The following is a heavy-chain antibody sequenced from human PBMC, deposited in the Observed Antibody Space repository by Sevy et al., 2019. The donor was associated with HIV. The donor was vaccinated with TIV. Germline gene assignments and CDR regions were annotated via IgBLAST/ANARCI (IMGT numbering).Heavy chain of an antibody. V-gene: IGHV3-23*01. J-gene: IGHJ4*02. CDR3: AKAPTMIVVVTSFDY. CDR1: GFTFSSYA. Sequence: GGSLRLSCAASGFTFSSYAMSWVRQAPGKGLEWVSAISGSGGSTYYADSVKGPFTISRDNSKNTLYLQMNSLRAEDTAVYYCAKAPTMIVVVTSFDYWGQGTLVTVSS. D-gene: IGHD3-22*01. CDR2: ISGSGGST.